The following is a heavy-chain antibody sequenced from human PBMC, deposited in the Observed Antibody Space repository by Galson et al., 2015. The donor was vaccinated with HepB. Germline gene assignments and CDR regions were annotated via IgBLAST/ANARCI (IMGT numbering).Heavy chain of an antibody. CDR1: GDSVSSNSAA. Sequence: CAISGDSVSSNSAAWNWMRQSPSRGLEWLGRTYYRSKWYNDYAASVKSRITINPDTSKNQFSLQLNSVTPEDTAVYYCTRLQLPHFDYWGQGTLVTVSS. CDR2: TYYRSKWYN. J-gene: IGHJ4*02. V-gene: IGHV6-1*01. CDR3: TRLQLPHFDY. D-gene: IGHD2-2*01.